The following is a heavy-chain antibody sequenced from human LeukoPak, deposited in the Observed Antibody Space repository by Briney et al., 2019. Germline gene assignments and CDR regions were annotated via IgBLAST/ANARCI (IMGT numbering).Heavy chain of an antibody. V-gene: IGHV3-30-3*01. Sequence: GGSLRLSCAASGFTFDDYAMHWVRQAPGKGLEWVAPLSYDGSNKNYADSVKGRFTISRDNSKNTLYLQMNSLRPEDTAIYFCASGGYGGDFFDYWGQGTLVPVSS. D-gene: IGHD3-22*01. J-gene: IGHJ4*02. CDR2: LSYDGSNK. CDR3: ASGGYGGDFFDY. CDR1: GFTFDDYA.